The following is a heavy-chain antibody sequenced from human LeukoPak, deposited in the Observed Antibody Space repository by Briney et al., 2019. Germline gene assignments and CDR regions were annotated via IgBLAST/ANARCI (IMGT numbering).Heavy chain of an antibody. Sequence: PSKTLSLTCTVSGGSISSYYWSWIRQPPGKGLEWIGYIYYSGSTNYNPSLKSRVTISVDTSKNQFSLKLSSVTAADTAVYYCARGGALETYYMDVWGKGTTVTVSS. D-gene: IGHD3-16*01. CDR1: GGSISSYY. V-gene: IGHV4-59*01. CDR2: IYYSGST. J-gene: IGHJ6*03. CDR3: ARGGALETYYMDV.